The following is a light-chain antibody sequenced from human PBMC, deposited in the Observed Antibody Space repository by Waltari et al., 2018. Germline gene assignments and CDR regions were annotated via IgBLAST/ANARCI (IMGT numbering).Light chain of an antibody. Sequence: QSVLTQAPSASGTPGQRVIISCSGSSSNIGNNPVNWYQQVPGTAPKLLIFYNNERPSGVPDRRSGSKSGASASLAISGLQSEDEADYYCASWDDGLNGWVFGGGTRLTVL. CDR3: ASWDDGLNGWV. CDR1: SSNIGNNP. J-gene: IGLJ3*02. CDR2: YNN. V-gene: IGLV1-44*01.